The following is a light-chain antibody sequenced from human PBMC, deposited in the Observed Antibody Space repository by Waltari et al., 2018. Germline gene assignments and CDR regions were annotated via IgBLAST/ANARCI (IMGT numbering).Light chain of an antibody. CDR2: VNSDGSH. Sequence: QLVLTQSPSASASLGASVKLTCTLSSGHSSNVIAWHQQQAEKGPRYLLKVNSDGSHSKGDKIPDRFSCSSSGAERYLTISNRQSEDEADYYCQTGGHGTWVFGGGTKLTVL. J-gene: IGLJ3*02. CDR3: QTGGHGTWV. CDR1: SGHSSNV. V-gene: IGLV4-69*01.